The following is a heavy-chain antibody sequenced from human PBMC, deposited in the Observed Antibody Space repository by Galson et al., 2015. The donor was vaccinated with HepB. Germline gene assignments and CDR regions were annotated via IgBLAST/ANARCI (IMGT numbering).Heavy chain of an antibody. J-gene: IGHJ3*02. D-gene: IGHD2-2*01. Sequence: SLRLSCAASGFTFSSYSMNWVRQAPGKGLEWVSSISSSSSYIYYADSVKGRFTISRDNAKNSLYLQMNSLRAEDTAVYYCAREGYCSSTSCYADAFDIWGQGTMVTVSS. CDR3: AREGYCSSTSCYADAFDI. V-gene: IGHV3-21*01. CDR2: ISSSSSYI. CDR1: GFTFSSYS.